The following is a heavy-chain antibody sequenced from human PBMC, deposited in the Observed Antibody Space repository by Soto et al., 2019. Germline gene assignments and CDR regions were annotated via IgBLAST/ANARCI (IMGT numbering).Heavy chain of an antibody. CDR2: INHSGST. Sequence: SETLSLTCAVYGGSFSGYYGSWIRQPPGKGLEWIGEINHSGSTNYNPSLKSRVTISVDTSKNQFSLKLSSVTAADTAVYYCARGLGVVAAYYYMDVWGKGTTVTAP. CDR3: ARGLGVVAAYYYMDV. D-gene: IGHD2-15*01. CDR1: GGSFSGYY. V-gene: IGHV4-34*01. J-gene: IGHJ6*03.